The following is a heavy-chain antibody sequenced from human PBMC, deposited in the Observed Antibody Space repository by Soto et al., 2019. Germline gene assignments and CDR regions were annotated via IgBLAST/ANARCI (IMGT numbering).Heavy chain of an antibody. CDR3: AKRRGAGGHFDY. CDR1: GFTFSSYA. CDR2: VSIGGST. J-gene: IGHJ4*02. D-gene: IGHD2-15*01. Sequence: DVQLLESGGGLVQPEGSLRLSCAASGFTFSSYAMGWVRQGPGKGLEWVAVVSIGGSTHYADSVRGRFTISRDNSKNTLSLQMNSRTAEGTTVYFCAKRRGAGGHFDYWGQGALVTVSS. V-gene: IGHV3-23*01.